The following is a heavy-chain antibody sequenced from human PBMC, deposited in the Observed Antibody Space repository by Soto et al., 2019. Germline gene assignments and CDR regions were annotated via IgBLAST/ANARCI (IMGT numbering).Heavy chain of an antibody. CDR3: AKGVIDSGANA. CDR1: GFNFGNFP. CDR2: ITSSGEQT. Sequence: PGRSLRLSCAASGFNFGNFPMTWVRQVPGQGLEYVSSITSSGEQTFYADSVKGRFSISRDNSKGILHLQMNSLRAEDTAIYHCAKGVIDSGANALGQGTVVTVSS. J-gene: IGHJ5*02. D-gene: IGHD6-19*01. V-gene: IGHV3-23*01.